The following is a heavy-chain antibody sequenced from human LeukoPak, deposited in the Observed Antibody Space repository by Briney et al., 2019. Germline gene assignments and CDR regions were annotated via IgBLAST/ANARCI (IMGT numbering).Heavy chain of an antibody. D-gene: IGHD3-16*01. V-gene: IGHV1-46*01. J-gene: IGHJ4*02. CDR1: GYIFISYY. CDR2: INPSGGIT. CDR3: ARDTSSYAYFAY. Sequence: GASVKVSCKASGYIFISYYIHWVRQAPGQGLEWLGIINPSGGITNYAQKFQGRVTMTRDTSTSTVYMELSSLRSEDPAVYYCARDTSSYAYFAYWGQGTLVTVSS.